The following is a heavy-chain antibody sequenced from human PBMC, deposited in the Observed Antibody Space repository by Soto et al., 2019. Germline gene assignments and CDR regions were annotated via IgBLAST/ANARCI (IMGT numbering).Heavy chain of an antibody. D-gene: IGHD3-10*01. J-gene: IGHJ6*02. V-gene: IGHV3-33*01. Sequence: QGQLVEAGGGVVQPGRSLRLSCAASEFTFRNYGMHWVRQAPGKGLEWVAVILNDGSNRYHADSVKDRFTTSIDNSKITLYLQMNRLRAEDTAVYYCASDDEDSGNGMDVWGQGTTVTV. CDR3: ASDDEDSGNGMDV. CDR2: ILNDGSNR. CDR1: EFTFRNYG.